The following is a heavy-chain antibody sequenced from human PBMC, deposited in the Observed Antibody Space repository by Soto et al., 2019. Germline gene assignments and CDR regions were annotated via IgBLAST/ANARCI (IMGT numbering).Heavy chain of an antibody. CDR3: AKVWGIAARPASLVLGAFDI. CDR1: GFTFSSYA. J-gene: IGHJ3*02. CDR2: ISGSGGST. V-gene: IGHV3-23*01. Sequence: EVQLLESGGGLVQPGGSLRLSCAASGFTFSSYAMSWVRQAPGKGLEWVSAISGSGGSTYYADSVKGRFTISRDNSKNTLYLQMNSLRAEDTAVYYCAKVWGIAARPASLVLGAFDIWGQGTMVTVSS. D-gene: IGHD6-6*01.